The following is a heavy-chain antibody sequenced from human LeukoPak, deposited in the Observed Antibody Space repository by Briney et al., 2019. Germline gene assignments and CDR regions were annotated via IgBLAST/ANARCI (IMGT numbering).Heavy chain of an antibody. V-gene: IGHV4-39*07. CDR3: ARRGRGSTGDY. CDR1: GGSISSSSYY. J-gene: IGHJ4*02. D-gene: IGHD3-10*01. CDR2: IYYSGST. Sequence: PSETLSLTCTVSGGSISSSSYYWGWIRQPPGKGLEWIGSIYYSGSTYYNPSLKSRVTISVDTSKNQFSLKLSSVTAADTAVYYCARRGRGSTGDYWGQGTLVTVSS.